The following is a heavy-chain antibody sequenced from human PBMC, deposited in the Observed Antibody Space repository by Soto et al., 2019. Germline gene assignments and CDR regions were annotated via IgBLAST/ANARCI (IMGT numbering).Heavy chain of an antibody. V-gene: IGHV3-23*01. CDR1: GFTFSSYA. J-gene: IGHJ3*02. CDR2: ISGSGGST. CDR3: AKDRDCSGGSCYSGGDI. Sequence: GSLRLSCAASGFTFSSYAMSWVRQAPGKGLEWVSAISGSGGSTYYADSVKGRFTISRDNSKNTLYLQMNSLRAEDTAVYYCAKDRDCSGGSCYSGGDIWGQGTMVTVSS. D-gene: IGHD2-15*01.